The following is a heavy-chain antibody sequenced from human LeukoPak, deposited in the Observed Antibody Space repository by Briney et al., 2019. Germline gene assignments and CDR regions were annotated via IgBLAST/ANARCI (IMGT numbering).Heavy chain of an antibody. CDR2: ISYDGSNK. CDR1: GFTFSSYA. D-gene: IGHD2-2*01. V-gene: IGHV3-30-3*01. Sequence: GGSLRLSCAASGFTFSSYAMHWVRQAPGKGLEWVAVISYDGSNKYYADSVKGRFTISRDNAKNSLSLQMNNLRIDDTAVYYCANHLACGSTTCPSFDHWGQGTLVTVSS. J-gene: IGHJ4*02. CDR3: ANHLACGSTTCPSFDH.